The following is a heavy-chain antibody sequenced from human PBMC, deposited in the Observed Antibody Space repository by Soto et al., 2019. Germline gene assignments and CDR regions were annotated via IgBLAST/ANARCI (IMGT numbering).Heavy chain of an antibody. Sequence: SETLSLTCTVSGGSISSSSYYWGWIRQPPGKGLEWIGSIYYNGSTYYKPSLKSRVTISVDTSKNQFSLKLSSVTAADTAVYYCARHLSVAPYSSSLYNWFDPWGQGTLVTVSS. J-gene: IGHJ5*02. D-gene: IGHD6-13*01. V-gene: IGHV4-39*01. CDR3: ARHLSVAPYSSSLYNWFDP. CDR2: IYYNGST. CDR1: GGSISSSSYY.